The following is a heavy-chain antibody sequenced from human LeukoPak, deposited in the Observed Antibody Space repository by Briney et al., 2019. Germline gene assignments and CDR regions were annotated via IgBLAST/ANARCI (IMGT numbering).Heavy chain of an antibody. CDR1: GGSFSDYF. Sequence: SQTLSLTCAVYGGSFSDYFWSWVRQPPGKGLEWIGSIYYSGSTYYNPSLKSRVTISVDTSKNQFSLKLSSVTAADTAVYYCARRTGDFDYWGQGTLVTVSS. V-gene: IGHV4-34*01. CDR2: IYYSGST. D-gene: IGHD3-10*01. J-gene: IGHJ4*02. CDR3: ARRTGDFDY.